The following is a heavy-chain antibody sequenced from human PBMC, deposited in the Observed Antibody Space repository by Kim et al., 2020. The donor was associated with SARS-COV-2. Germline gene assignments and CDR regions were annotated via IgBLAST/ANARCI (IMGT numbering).Heavy chain of an antibody. J-gene: IGHJ4*02. CDR2: IYYNGST. CDR3: ARGLGYSGYVWAY. Sequence: SETLSLTCTVSGGSISSYYWSWIRQPPGKGLEWIGYIYYNGSTNYNPSLKSRVTISVDTSKNQFSLKLSSVTAADTAVYYCARGLGYSGYVWAYWGQGTLVTVSS. V-gene: IGHV4-59*01. D-gene: IGHD5-12*01. CDR1: GGSISSYY.